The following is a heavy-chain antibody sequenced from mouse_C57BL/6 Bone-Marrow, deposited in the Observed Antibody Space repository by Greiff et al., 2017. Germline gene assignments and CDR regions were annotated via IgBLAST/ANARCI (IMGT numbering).Heavy chain of an antibody. CDR1: GFSLTSYG. CDR2: IWSGGST. Sequence: VQVVESGPGLVQPSQSLSITCTVSGFSLTSYGVHWVRQPPGKGLEWLGVIWSGGSTDYNAAFISRLSISKDNSKSQVFFKMNSLQADDTAIYYCAKNYDSYAMDYWGQGTSVTVSS. V-gene: IGHV2-4*01. J-gene: IGHJ4*01. CDR3: AKNYDSYAMDY.